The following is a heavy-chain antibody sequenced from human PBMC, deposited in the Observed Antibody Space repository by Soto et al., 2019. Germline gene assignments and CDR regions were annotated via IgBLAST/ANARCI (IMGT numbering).Heavy chain of an antibody. J-gene: IGHJ4*02. V-gene: IGHV1-69*13. Sequence: SVKVSCKASGGTFSSYAISWVRQAPGQGLEWMVGIIPIFGTANYAQKFQGRVTITADESTSTAYMELSSLRSEDTAVYYCASEPSSSWYFPFDYWGQGTLVTVSS. CDR3: ASEPSSSWYFPFDY. D-gene: IGHD6-13*01. CDR2: IIPIFGTA. CDR1: GGTFSSYA.